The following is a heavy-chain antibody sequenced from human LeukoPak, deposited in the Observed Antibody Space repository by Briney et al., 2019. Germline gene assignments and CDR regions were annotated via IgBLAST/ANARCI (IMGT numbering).Heavy chain of an antibody. CDR1: GFTLSSNY. V-gene: IGHV3-53*01. Sequence: PGGPLRLSCAASGFTLSSNYMSWVRQAPGTGLEWVSVIYSGGSTYYADSVKGRFTISRDNSKNTLYLQMNSLRAEDTAVYYCARVLTLAAAGTPADFDYWGQGTLVTVSS. D-gene: IGHD6-13*01. CDR3: ARVLTLAAAGTPADFDY. CDR2: IYSGGST. J-gene: IGHJ4*02.